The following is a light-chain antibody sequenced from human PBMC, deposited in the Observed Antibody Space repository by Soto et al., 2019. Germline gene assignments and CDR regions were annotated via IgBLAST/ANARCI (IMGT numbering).Light chain of an antibody. V-gene: IGKV1-8*01. Sequence: AIRMTQSPSSFSASTGDRVTITCRASQGISSYLAWYQQKPGKAPKLLIYEASSLQSGVPLRFSGSGSGTEFTLTISSLQPDDFATYYCQQYNTFSPWPFGQGTKVDIK. J-gene: IGKJ1*01. CDR1: QGISSY. CDR2: EAS. CDR3: QQYNTFSPWP.